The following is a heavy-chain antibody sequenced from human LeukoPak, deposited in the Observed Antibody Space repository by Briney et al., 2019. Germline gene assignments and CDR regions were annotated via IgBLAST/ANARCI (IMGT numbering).Heavy chain of an antibody. CDR1: GYTFTDYY. J-gene: IGHJ4*02. D-gene: IGHD2-15*01. Sequence: ASVKVSCKASGYTFTDYYMHWVRQAPGQGLEWMGWINPNSGDTNQAQNFQGRVTLTRDTSISTAYMELSSQRSDDSAIYYCAGEYCSGGSCRQGFDYWGQGTLVTVSS. V-gene: IGHV1-2*02. CDR3: AGEYCSGGSCRQGFDY. CDR2: INPNSGDT.